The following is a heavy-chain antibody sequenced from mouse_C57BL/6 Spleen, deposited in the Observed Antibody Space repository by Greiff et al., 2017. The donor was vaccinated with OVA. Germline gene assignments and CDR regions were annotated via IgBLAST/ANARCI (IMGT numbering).Heavy chain of an antibody. D-gene: IGHD1-1*01. CDR1: GYSITSGYY. V-gene: IGHV3-6*01. Sequence: EVKLEESGPGLVKPSQSLSLTCSVTGYSITSGYYWNWIRQFPGNKLEWMGYISYDGSNNYNPSLKNRISITRDTSKNQFFLKLNSVTTEDTATYYCAREGNYYYGSSDWYFDVWGTGTTVTVSS. CDR2: ISYDGSN. CDR3: AREGNYYYGSSDWYFDV. J-gene: IGHJ1*03.